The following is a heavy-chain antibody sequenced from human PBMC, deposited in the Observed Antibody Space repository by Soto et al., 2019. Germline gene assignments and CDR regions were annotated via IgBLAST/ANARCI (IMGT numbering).Heavy chain of an antibody. D-gene: IGHD6-13*01. CDR1: GGSVSTGVHY. CDR3: ARGYYTSWYWFDR. J-gene: IGHJ2*01. Sequence: QVQLQESGPGLVKPSETLSLTCTVSVSGGSVSTGVHYWSWIRQPPGKGLEWIGYIYYSGSTNYNPSLKSRVTISVDTSKTQFSLKLTSVTAADPAVYYCARGYYTSWYWFDRWGRGTLVTVSS. CDR2: IYYSGST. V-gene: IGHV4-61*08.